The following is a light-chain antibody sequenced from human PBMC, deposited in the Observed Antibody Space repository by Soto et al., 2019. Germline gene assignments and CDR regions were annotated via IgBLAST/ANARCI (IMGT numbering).Light chain of an antibody. CDR3: SSYAGSHTFGV. J-gene: IGLJ3*02. CDR1: SSDVGGYNY. CDR2: EVS. Sequence: QSALTQPPSASGSPGQSVTISCTGTSSDVGGYNYVSWYQQHPGKAPKLMIYEVSKRPSGVPDRFSGSKSGNTASLTVSGLQAEDEADYYCSSYAGSHTFGVFGGGTKLTVL. V-gene: IGLV2-8*01.